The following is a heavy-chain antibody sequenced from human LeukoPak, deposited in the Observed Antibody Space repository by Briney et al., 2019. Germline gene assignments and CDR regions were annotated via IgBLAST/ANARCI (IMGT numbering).Heavy chain of an antibody. D-gene: IGHD2-21*02. J-gene: IGHJ2*01. CDR2: ISGSGGST. CDR1: GFTFSSYA. CDR3: AKDCGGDCYVGYWYFDL. Sequence: PGGSLRLSCAASGFTFSSYAMSWVRQAPGKGLEWVSAISGSGGSTYYADSVKGRFTISRDNSKNTLYLQMNSLRAEDTAVYYCAKDCGGDCYVGYWYFDLWGRGTLVTVSS. V-gene: IGHV3-23*01.